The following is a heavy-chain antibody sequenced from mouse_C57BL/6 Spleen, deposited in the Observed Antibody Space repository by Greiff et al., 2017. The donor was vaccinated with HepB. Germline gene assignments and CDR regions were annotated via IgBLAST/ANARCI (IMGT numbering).Heavy chain of an antibody. J-gene: IGHJ3*01. CDR3: ARDSNYSSWFAY. D-gene: IGHD2-5*01. CDR2: IHPNSGST. CDR1: GYTFTSYW. Sequence: QVQLKQPGAELVKPGASVKLSCKASGYTFTSYWMHWVKQRPGQGLEWIGMIHPNSGSTNYNEKFKSKATLTVDKSSSTAYMQLSSLTSEDSAVYYCARDSNYSSWFAYWGQGTLVTVSA. V-gene: IGHV1-64*01.